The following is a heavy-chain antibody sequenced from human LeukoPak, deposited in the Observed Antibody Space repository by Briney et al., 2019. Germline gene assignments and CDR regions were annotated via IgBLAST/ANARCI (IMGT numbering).Heavy chain of an antibody. CDR2: IWYDGSNK. V-gene: IGHV3-33*01. J-gene: IGHJ3*02. D-gene: IGHD4-17*01. Sequence: PGRSLRLSCAASGFTFSSYGMHWVRQAPGKGLEWVAVIWYDGSNKYYADSVKGRFTISRDNSKNTLYLQMNSLRAEDTAVYYCAREGDYGAFDIWGQGTMVTVSS. CDR1: GFTFSSYG. CDR3: AREGDYGAFDI.